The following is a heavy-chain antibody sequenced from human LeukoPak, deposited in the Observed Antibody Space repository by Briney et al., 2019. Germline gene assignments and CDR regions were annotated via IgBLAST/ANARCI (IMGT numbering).Heavy chain of an antibody. Sequence: GGSLRLSCAVSGFTVSSNYMSWVRQAPGKGLGWVSLIYSGGTTYYADSVKGRFTISRDSSKNTLDLQMDSLRAEDTAVYFCAKEPNAYSSGWYFQDWGQGTLVTVSS. J-gene: IGHJ1*01. CDR2: IYSGGTT. D-gene: IGHD6-25*01. CDR1: GFTVSSNY. V-gene: IGHV3-66*02. CDR3: AKEPNAYSSGWYFQD.